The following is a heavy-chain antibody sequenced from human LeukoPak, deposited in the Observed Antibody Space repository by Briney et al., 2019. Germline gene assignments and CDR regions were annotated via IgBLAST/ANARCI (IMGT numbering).Heavy chain of an antibody. Sequence: GGSLRLSCAASGFTFSSYAMGWVRQAPGKGLEWVSAISGSGGSTYYADSVKGRFTISRDNSKNTLYLQMNSLRAEDTAVYYCAKQQTMIVVVIPYDYWGQGTLVTVSS. CDR1: GFTFSSYA. D-gene: IGHD3-22*01. CDR3: AKQQTMIVVVIPYDY. J-gene: IGHJ4*02. CDR2: ISGSGGST. V-gene: IGHV3-23*01.